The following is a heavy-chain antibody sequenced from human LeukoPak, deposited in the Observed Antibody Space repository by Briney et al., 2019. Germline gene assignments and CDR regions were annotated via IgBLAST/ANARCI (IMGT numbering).Heavy chain of an antibody. V-gene: IGHV3-11*04. D-gene: IGHD6-6*01. CDR1: GFTFSDYY. J-gene: IGHJ6*03. CDR2: ISSSGSTI. Sequence: GGSLRLSCAASGFTFSDYYMSWIRQAPGKGLEWVSYISSSGSTIYYADSVKGRFTISRDNAKNSLYLQMNSLRAEDTAVYYCARADPSSSPYYYYYMDVWGKGTTVTVSS. CDR3: ARADPSSSPYYYYYMDV.